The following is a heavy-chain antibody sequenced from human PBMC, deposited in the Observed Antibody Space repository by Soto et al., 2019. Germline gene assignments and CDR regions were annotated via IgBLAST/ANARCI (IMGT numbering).Heavy chain of an antibody. CDR1: GGSISSSSYY. J-gene: IGHJ6*02. CDR3: ATVSWGGSGWYPYYYYGMDV. V-gene: IGHV4-39*01. Sequence: SETLSLTCTVSGGSISSSSYYWGWIRQPPGKGLEWIGSIYYSGSTYYNPSLKSRVTISVDTSKSQFSLKLSSVTAADTAVYYCATVSWGGSGWYPYYYYGMDVWGQGTTVTVSS. D-gene: IGHD6-19*01. CDR2: IYYSGST.